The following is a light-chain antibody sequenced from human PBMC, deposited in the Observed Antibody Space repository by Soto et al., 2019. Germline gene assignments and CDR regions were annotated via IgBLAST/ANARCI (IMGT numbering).Light chain of an antibody. CDR2: DAS. CDR1: LSVSNY. Sequence: EIVLTQSPATPSLSPGERATLSCRASLSVSNYLAWYQQKPGQAPRLLIYDASNRATGIPARFSGSGSGTDFTLTISSLEPEDFAVYYCQQRSNWLYTFGQGTKVDIK. V-gene: IGKV3-11*01. CDR3: QQRSNWLYT. J-gene: IGKJ2*01.